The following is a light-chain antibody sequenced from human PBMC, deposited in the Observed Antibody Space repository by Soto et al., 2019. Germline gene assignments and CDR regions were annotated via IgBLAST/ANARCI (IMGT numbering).Light chain of an antibody. Sequence: ELVLTQSPGTLSLSPGGRASLSCSASQTVINNYLAWYQQKPGQAPRLLIYDASSRATGIPDRFSGGGSGTDFTLTISRLEPEDFAVYYCQQFSSYPLTFGGGTKVDIK. J-gene: IGKJ4*01. CDR1: QTVINNY. CDR3: QQFSSYPLT. CDR2: DAS. V-gene: IGKV3-20*01.